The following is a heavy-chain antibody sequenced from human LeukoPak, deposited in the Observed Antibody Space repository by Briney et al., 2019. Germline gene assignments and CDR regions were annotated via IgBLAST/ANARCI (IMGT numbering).Heavy chain of an antibody. CDR3: ARGDCSRTSCSLGFDY. CDR1: GFTFSDYY. J-gene: IGHJ4*02. V-gene: IGHV3-11*01. Sequence: GGSLRLSCAASGFTFSDYYMSWIRQAPGKGLEWVSYISNTKSTIYYADPVKGRFTISRDNAKNSLYLQMSSLRDEDTAVYYCARGDCSRTSCSLGFDYWGQGTLVTVSS. D-gene: IGHD2-2*01. CDR2: ISNTKSTI.